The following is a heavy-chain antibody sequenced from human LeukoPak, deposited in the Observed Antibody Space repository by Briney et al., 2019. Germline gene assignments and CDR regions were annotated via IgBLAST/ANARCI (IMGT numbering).Heavy chain of an antibody. CDR3: ARAGWSLGSFDP. D-gene: IGHD1-26*01. V-gene: IGHV4-59*01. Sequence: PSETLSLTCTVSGGSISSYYWSWIRQPPGKGLEWIGYIYYSGSTSYNPSLKSRVTISVDTSKNQFSLKLSSVTAADTAVYYCARAGWSLGSFDPWGQGTLVTVSS. J-gene: IGHJ5*02. CDR2: IYYSGST. CDR1: GGSISSYY.